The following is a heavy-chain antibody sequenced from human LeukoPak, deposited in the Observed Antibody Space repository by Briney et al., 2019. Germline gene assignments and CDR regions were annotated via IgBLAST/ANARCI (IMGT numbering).Heavy chain of an antibody. Sequence: DSVKGRFTISRDNSKNTLYLQMNSLRAEDTAVYYCARRSCSGGSCYIFDYWGQGTLVTVSS. J-gene: IGHJ4*02. CDR3: ARRSCSGGSCYIFDY. V-gene: IGHV3-30*07. D-gene: IGHD2-15*01.